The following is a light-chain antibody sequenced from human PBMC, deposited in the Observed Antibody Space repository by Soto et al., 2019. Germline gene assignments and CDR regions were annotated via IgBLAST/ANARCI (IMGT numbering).Light chain of an antibody. CDR1: QGISSW. J-gene: IGKJ3*01. V-gene: IGKV1-12*01. Sequence: DIQMTQSPSSVSASVGDRVTITCRASQGISSWLAWYQQKPGKAPKLLIYAASSLQSGVPSRFXXXXXXXXXXXXXSSLQPEDFATYYCQQANSFSVTFGPGTKVDIK. CDR3: QQANSFSVT. CDR2: AAS.